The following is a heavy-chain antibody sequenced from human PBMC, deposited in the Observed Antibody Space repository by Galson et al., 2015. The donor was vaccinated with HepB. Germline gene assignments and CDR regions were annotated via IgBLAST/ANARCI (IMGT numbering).Heavy chain of an antibody. CDR2: ISPIFDVT. CDR1: GGTSNNYA. J-gene: IGHJ6*02. Sequence: SVKVSCKASGGTSNNYAINWVRQAPGHGLEWIGRISPIFDVTDYAQKFQGTVAITADESTGTAYMELRSLVSEDTAEYYCARDPDSQMSFGMDVWGQGTTVTVSS. D-gene: IGHD3-3*01. V-gene: IGHV1-69*13. CDR3: ARDPDSQMSFGMDV.